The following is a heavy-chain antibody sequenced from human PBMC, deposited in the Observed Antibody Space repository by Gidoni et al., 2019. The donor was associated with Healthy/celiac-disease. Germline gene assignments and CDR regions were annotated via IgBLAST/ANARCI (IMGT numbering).Heavy chain of an antibody. CDR3: ARHVNDYGGNSGHYYYGMDV. Sequence: QLQLQESGPGLVKPSETLSLTCTVSGGSISSSSYYWGWIRQPPGKGLEWIGSIYYSGSTYYNPSLKSRVTISVDTSKNQFSLKLSSVTAADTAVYYCARHVNDYGGNSGHYYYGMDVWGQGTTVTVSS. CDR1: GGSISSSSYY. J-gene: IGHJ6*02. D-gene: IGHD4-17*01. CDR2: IYYSGST. V-gene: IGHV4-39*01.